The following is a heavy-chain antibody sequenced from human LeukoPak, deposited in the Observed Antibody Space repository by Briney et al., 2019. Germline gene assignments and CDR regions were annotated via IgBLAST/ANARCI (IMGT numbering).Heavy chain of an antibody. J-gene: IGHJ4*02. D-gene: IGHD2-21*01. CDR2: IWPDGSNE. V-gene: IGHV3-33*01. Sequence: GGSLRLSCAASGFIFSSFGMHWVRQAPGKGLEWVAIIWPDGSNEVYIESVKGRFTISRDNSKNTLYLHMNSLRGEDTAVYYCARGCGGGPGCYILDYWGQGTLVTVSS. CDR3: ARGCGGGPGCYILDY. CDR1: GFIFSSFG.